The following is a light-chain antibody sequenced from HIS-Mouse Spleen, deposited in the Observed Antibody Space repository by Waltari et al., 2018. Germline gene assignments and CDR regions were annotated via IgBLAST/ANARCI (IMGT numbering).Light chain of an antibody. CDR2: GKN. CDR1: SLRSDY. J-gene: IGLJ3*02. V-gene: IGLV3-19*01. Sequence: SSEPTQDPAVSVALGQTVRITCQGDSLRSDYASWYQQKPGQAPVLVIYGKNNRPSGIPDRFSGSSSGNTASLTITGAQAEDEADYYCNSRDSSGNHLVFGGGTKLTVL. CDR3: NSRDSSGNHLV.